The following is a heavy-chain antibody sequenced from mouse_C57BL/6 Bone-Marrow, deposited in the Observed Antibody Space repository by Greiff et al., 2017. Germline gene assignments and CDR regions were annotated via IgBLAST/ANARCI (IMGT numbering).Heavy chain of an antibody. D-gene: IGHD1-1*01. J-gene: IGHJ4*01. CDR2: IDPSDSET. Sequence: QVQLQQPGAELVRPGSSVKLSCKASGYTFTSYWMHWVKQRPIQGLEWIGNIDPSDSETHYNQKFKDKATLTVDKSSSTAYMQLSSLTSEDSAVYYCAGGYYGSSDAMDYWGQGTAVTVSS. CDR3: AGGYYGSSDAMDY. CDR1: GYTFTSYW. V-gene: IGHV1-52*01.